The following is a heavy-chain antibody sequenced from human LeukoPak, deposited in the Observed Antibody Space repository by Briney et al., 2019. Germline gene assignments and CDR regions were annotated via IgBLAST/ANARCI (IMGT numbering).Heavy chain of an antibody. CDR2: IKKDGSEK. V-gene: IGHV3-7*01. CDR1: GLTFRSYW. D-gene: IGHD2-2*01. J-gene: IGHJ4*02. Sequence: GGSLRLSCAASGLTFRSYWMSWVRQAPGKGLEWVANIKKDGSEKYYVDSVKGRSIISRDNAKNSLYLQMNSLRAEDTAVYYCARGGYCSNTTCYLDYWGQGTLVTVSS. CDR3: ARGGYCSNTTCYLDY.